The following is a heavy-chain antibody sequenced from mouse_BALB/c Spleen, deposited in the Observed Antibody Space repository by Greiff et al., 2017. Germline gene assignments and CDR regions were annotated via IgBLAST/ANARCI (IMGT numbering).Heavy chain of an antibody. CDR2: ILPGSGST. V-gene: IGHV1-9*01. J-gene: IGHJ3*01. Sequence: VNVVESGAELMKPGASVKISCKATGYTFSSYWIEWVKQRPGHGLEWIGEILPGSGSTNYNEKFKGKATFTADTSSNTAYMQLSSLTSEDSAVYYCAREGFAYWGQGTLVTVSA. CDR1: GYTFSSYW. CDR3: AREGFAY.